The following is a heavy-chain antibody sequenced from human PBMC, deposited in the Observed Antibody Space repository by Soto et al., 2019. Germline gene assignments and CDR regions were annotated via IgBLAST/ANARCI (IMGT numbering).Heavy chain of an antibody. J-gene: IGHJ4*02. Sequence: QVQLVESGGGVVQPGRSLRLSCAASGFTFSSYAMHWVRQAPGKGLEWVAVISYDGSNKYYADSVKGRFTISRDNSKNTLYLQMNSLSAEDTAVYYCARSSTVSFFDYWGQGTLVTVSS. CDR1: GFTFSSYA. CDR2: ISYDGSNK. CDR3: ARSSTVSFFDY. D-gene: IGHD4-17*01. V-gene: IGHV3-30-3*01.